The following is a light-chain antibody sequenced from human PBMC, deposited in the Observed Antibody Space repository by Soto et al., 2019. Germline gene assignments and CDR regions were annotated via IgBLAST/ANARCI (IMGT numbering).Light chain of an antibody. V-gene: IGKV1-33*01. J-gene: IGKJ4*01. Sequence: DIQMTQSPSSLSASVGDRVTITCQASQDISNYLNWYQQKPGKAPKLLIYDASNLETGVPSRFSGSGSGTDFTFTISSLQPEYIATYYCQQYDNLLLPFGGGTKVEIK. CDR2: DAS. CDR1: QDISNY. CDR3: QQYDNLLLP.